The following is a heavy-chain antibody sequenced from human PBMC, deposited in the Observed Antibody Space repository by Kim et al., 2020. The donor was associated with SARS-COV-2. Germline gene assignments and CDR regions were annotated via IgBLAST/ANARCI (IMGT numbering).Heavy chain of an antibody. D-gene: IGHD3-16*01. CDR2: IGTAGDT. J-gene: IGHJ3*02. CDR1: GFTFSSYD. V-gene: IGHV3-13*01. Sequence: GGSLRLSCAASGFTFSSYDMHWVRQATGKGLEWVSAIGTAGDTYYPGSVKGRFTISRENAKNSLYLQMNSLRAGDTAVYYCARGPTGIWAGAFDIWGQGTMVTVSS. CDR3: ARGPTGIWAGAFDI.